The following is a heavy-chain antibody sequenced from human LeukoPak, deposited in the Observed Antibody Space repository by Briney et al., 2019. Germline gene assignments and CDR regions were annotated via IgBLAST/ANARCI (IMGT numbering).Heavy chain of an antibody. D-gene: IGHD2-2*01. CDR3: ARRLTQYDCFDP. Sequence: SQTLSLTCAISGDSVSSNSVTWNWIRQSPSRGLEWLGRTYYRSTWYNDYAVSVRGRITVNSDTSKNQFSLHLNSVTPEDTAVYYCARRLTQYDCFDPWGQGILVTVSS. CDR1: GDSVSSNSVT. J-gene: IGHJ5*02. V-gene: IGHV6-1*01. CDR2: TYYRSTWYN.